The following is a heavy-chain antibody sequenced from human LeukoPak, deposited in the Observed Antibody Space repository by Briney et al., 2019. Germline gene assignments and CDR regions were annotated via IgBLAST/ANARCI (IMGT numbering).Heavy chain of an antibody. CDR1: GFTFSSYA. D-gene: IGHD3-22*01. CDR3: ARRYYDSSGYGFDY. Sequence: GGSLRLSCAASGFTFSSYAMSWVRQAPGKGLEWVSAITGSGGTTYYSDSVKGRFTISRDNSKNTLYLQMNSLRAEDTAVYYCARRYYDSSGYGFDYWGQGTLVTVSS. CDR2: ITGSGGTT. J-gene: IGHJ4*02. V-gene: IGHV3-23*01.